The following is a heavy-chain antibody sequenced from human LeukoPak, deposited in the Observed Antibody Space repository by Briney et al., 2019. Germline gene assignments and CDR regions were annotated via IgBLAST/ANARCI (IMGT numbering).Heavy chain of an antibody. Sequence: GGSLRLSCAASGFTFSSYGMSWVRQAPGKGLEWVSAISGSTGNTYYADSVKGRFTISRDNSKNTLYLQMNSLRAEDTAVYYCAKEGEGIWYLFDYWGQGTLVTVSS. CDR3: AKEGEGIWYLFDY. CDR1: GFTFSSYG. J-gene: IGHJ4*02. CDR2: ISGSTGNT. V-gene: IGHV3-23*01. D-gene: IGHD6-13*01.